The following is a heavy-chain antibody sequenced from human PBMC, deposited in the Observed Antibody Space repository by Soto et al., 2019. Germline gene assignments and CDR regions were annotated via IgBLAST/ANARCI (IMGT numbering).Heavy chain of an antibody. J-gene: IGHJ4*02. Sequence: GGSLRLSCAASGFTFSSYSRNWVRQAPGKGLEWVSYISSSSSTIYYADSVKGRFTISRDDSKNTAYLQMNSLKTEDTAVYYCTTPSINYDILTDYFNYWGQGSLVTVSS. CDR3: TTPSINYDILTDYFNY. CDR2: ISSSSSTI. D-gene: IGHD3-9*01. CDR1: GFTFSSYS. V-gene: IGHV3-48*01.